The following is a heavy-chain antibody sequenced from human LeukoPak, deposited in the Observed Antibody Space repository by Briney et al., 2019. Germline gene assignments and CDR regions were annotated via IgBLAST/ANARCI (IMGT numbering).Heavy chain of an antibody. D-gene: IGHD6-13*01. CDR2: INHSGST. CDR1: GGSFSGYY. Sequence: PSETLSLTCAVYGGSFSGYYRSWIRQPPGKGLEWIGEINHSGSTNYNPSLKSRVTISVDTSKNQFSLKLSSVTAADTAVYYCARVERGYSSSWYDYWGQGTLVTVSS. V-gene: IGHV4-34*01. CDR3: ARVERGYSSSWYDY. J-gene: IGHJ4*02.